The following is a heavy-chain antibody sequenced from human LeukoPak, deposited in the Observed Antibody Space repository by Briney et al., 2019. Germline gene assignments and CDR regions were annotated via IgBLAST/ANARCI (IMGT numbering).Heavy chain of an antibody. CDR1: GYTFTNYY. D-gene: IGHD6-6*01. Sequence: ASVKVSCKASGYTFTNYYIHWVRQAPGQGLEWMGMTNPSTTYAQKFQGRVTMTRDTSTSTVYMELRSLRSDDTAVYYCARVDFEYSSSSHWDYWGQGTLVTVSS. V-gene: IGHV1-46*01. CDR2: TNPST. CDR3: ARVDFEYSSSSHWDY. J-gene: IGHJ4*02.